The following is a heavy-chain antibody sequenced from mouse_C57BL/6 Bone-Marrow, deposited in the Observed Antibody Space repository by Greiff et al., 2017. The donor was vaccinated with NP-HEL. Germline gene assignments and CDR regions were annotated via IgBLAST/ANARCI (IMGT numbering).Heavy chain of an antibody. CDR1: GYTSTSYW. D-gene: IGHD2-1*01. V-gene: IGHV1-55*01. CDR3: ASTGFLLYPFAY. Sequence: QVQLQQPGAELVKPGASVKMSCKASGYTSTSYWITWVKQRPGQGLEWIGDIYPGSGSTNYNEKFKSKATLTVDTSSSTAYMQLSSLTSEDSAVYYCASTGFLLYPFAYWGQGTLVTVSA. J-gene: IGHJ3*01. CDR2: IYPGSGST.